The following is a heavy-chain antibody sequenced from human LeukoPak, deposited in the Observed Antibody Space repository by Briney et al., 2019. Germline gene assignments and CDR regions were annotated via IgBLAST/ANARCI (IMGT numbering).Heavy chain of an antibody. V-gene: IGHV3-11*01. D-gene: IGHD1-26*01. CDR2: ISSSGSNI. CDR3: ARDQRIVGATRRNYYGMDV. Sequence: GGSLRLSCAASGFTFSDYYMSWIRQAPGKGLEWVSYISSSGSNIYYADSVKGRFTISRDNAKNSLYLQMNSLRAEDTAVYYCARDQRIVGATRRNYYGMDVWGQGTTVTVSS. CDR1: GFTFSDYY. J-gene: IGHJ6*02.